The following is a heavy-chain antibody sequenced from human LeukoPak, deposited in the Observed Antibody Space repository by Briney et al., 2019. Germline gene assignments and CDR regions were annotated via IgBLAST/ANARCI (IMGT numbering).Heavy chain of an antibody. CDR2: IIPIFGTA. J-gene: IGHJ5*02. V-gene: IGHV1-69*01. Sequence: SVKVSCKASGGTFSSYAISWVRQAPGQGLEWMGGIIPIFGTANYAQKFQGRVTITADESTSTAYMELSSLRSEDTAVYYCARGKKGHIRFLEWENWFDPWGQGTLVTVSS. D-gene: IGHD3-3*01. CDR3: ARGKKGHIRFLEWENWFDP. CDR1: GGTFSSYA.